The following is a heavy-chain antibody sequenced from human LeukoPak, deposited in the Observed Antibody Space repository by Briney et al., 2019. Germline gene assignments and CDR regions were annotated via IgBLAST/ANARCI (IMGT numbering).Heavy chain of an antibody. J-gene: IGHJ5*02. D-gene: IGHD4-17*01. CDR2: ISGSGGNT. CDR3: AKDYYADYLNWFDP. V-gene: IGHV3-23*01. CDR1: GFTFSSYA. Sequence: PGGSLRLSCAASGFTFSSYAMNWVRQAPGKRLEWVSGISGSGGNTNYTDSVKGRFTISRDNSKNTLYLQMNSLRAEDTAVYYCAKDYYADYLNWFDPWGQGTLVTVSS.